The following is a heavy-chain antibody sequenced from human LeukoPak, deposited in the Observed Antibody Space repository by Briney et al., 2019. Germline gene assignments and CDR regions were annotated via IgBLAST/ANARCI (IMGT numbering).Heavy chain of an antibody. D-gene: IGHD1-26*01. CDR3: ARETSSFDY. V-gene: IGHV3-7*01. Sequence: PGGSLRLSCAASGFTFSSYWTSWVRQAPGKGLEWVANIKQDGSEKYYVDSVKGRFTISRDNAKNSLYLQMNSLRAEDTAVYYCARETSSFDYWGQGTLVTVSS. CDR2: IKQDGSEK. CDR1: GFTFSSYW. J-gene: IGHJ4*02.